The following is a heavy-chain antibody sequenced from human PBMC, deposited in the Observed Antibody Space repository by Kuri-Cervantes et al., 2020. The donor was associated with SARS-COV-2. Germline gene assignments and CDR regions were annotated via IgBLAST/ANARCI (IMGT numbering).Heavy chain of an antibody. CDR2: ISSSSTI. Sequence: GESLKISCAASGFTFSSYSMNWVRQAPGKGLEWVSYISSSSTIYYADSVKGRFTISRDNAKNSLYLQMNSLRAEDTAVYYCAKPQRITIFGVVIMVDAFDIWGQETMVTVSS. V-gene: IGHV3-48*01. J-gene: IGHJ3*02. CDR3: AKPQRITIFGVVIMVDAFDI. CDR1: GFTFSSYS. D-gene: IGHD3-3*01.